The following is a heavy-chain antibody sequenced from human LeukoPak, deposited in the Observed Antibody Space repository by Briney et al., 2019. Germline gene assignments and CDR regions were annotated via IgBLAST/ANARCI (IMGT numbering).Heavy chain of an antibody. D-gene: IGHD3-16*02. V-gene: IGHV3-23*01. Sequence: PGGSLRLSCAASGFTFSSYAMSWVRQAPGKGLEWVSAISGNGGSTYYADSVKGRFTISRDNSKNTLYLQMNSLRAEDTAVYYCAKVIRRLGELSPFDYWGQGTLVTVSS. J-gene: IGHJ4*02. CDR2: ISGNGGST. CDR1: GFTFSSYA. CDR3: AKVIRRLGELSPFDY.